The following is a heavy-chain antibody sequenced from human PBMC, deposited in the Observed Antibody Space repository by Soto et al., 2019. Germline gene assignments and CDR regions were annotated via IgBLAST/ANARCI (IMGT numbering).Heavy chain of an antibody. V-gene: IGHV1-69*13. CDR1: GGTFSSYA. Sequence: GASVKVSCTASGGTFSSYAISWVRQAPGQGLEWMGGIIPIFGTANYAQKFQGRVTITADESTSTAYMELSSLRSEDTAVYYCVRVRALGHPAWSDEYYFDYWGQGTLVTVSS. CDR3: VRVRALGHPAWSDEYYFDY. CDR2: IIPIFGTA. J-gene: IGHJ4*02. D-gene: IGHD1-26*01.